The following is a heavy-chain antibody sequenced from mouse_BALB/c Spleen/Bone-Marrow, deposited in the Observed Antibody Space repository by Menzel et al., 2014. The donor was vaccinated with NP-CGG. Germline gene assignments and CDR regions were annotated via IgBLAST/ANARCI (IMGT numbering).Heavy chain of an antibody. Sequence: DVMLAESGGGSVQPGGSLRLSCATSGFTFTDYYMSWVRQPPGKALEWLGFIRNKANGYTTEYSASVKGRFTISRDNSQRILYLQMNTLRAEDSATYYCARDENVGIYWYFDVWGAGTTVIVSS. CDR3: ARDENVGIYWYFDV. CDR1: GFTFTDYY. CDR2: IRNKANGYTT. J-gene: IGHJ1*01. V-gene: IGHV7-3*02.